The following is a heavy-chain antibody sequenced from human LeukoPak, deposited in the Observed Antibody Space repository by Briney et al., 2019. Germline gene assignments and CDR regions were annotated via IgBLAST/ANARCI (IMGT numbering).Heavy chain of an antibody. CDR1: GFTVSSNF. Sequence: TGGSLRLSCGVSGFTVSSNFMNWVRQAPGKGLEWVSSISSSRSYKNYVDSVKGRFTISRDNAKNSLFLQMNSLRAEDTAVYYCARDVGYYGSGTLTGTYVYYNSMDVWGKGTTVTIS. V-gene: IGHV3-21*06. J-gene: IGHJ6*03. CDR2: ISSSRSYK. CDR3: ARDVGYYGSGTLTGTYVYYNSMDV. D-gene: IGHD3-10*01.